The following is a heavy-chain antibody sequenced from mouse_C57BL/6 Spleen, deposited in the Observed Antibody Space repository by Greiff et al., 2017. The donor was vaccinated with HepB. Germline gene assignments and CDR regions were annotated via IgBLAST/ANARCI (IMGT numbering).Heavy chain of an antibody. J-gene: IGHJ1*03. CDR2: IWRGGST. CDR3: AKEGWDGNWYFDV. Sequence: QVQLQQSGPGLVQPSQRLSITCTVSGFSFTSYGVHWVRQSPGKGLEWLGVIWRGGSTDYNAAFMSRLSITKDNSKSQVFFKMNSLQADDTAIYYCAKEGWDGNWYFDVWGTGTTVTVSS. D-gene: IGHD4-1*01. CDR1: GFSFTSYG. V-gene: IGHV2-5*01.